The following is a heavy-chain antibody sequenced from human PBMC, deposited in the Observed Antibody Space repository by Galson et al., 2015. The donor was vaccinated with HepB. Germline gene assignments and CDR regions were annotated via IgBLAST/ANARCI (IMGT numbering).Heavy chain of an antibody. CDR1: GFTFSHYG. D-gene: IGHD4-11*01. J-gene: IGHJ4*02. V-gene: IGHV3-30*02. Sequence: SLRLSCAASGFTFSHYGMHWVRQAPGKGLEWVAFIWYDGSNKYYADSVKGRFTISRDNSKNTLYLQMNSLRGEDSAVYYCASRRADYTVITWGQGTLVTVSS. CDR3: ASRRADYTVIT. CDR2: IWYDGSNK.